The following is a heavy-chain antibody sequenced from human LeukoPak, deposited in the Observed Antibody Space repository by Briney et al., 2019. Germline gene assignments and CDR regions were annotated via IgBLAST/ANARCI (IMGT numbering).Heavy chain of an antibody. CDR2: IYYSGST. D-gene: IGHD3/OR15-3a*01. Sequence: SETLSLTCTVSGGSISSSSYYWGWIRQPPGKGLEWIGSIYYSGSTYYNPSLKSRVTISVDTSKNQFSLKLSSVTAADTAVYYCARAGLFRGSVGRIDYWGQGTLVTVSS. J-gene: IGHJ4*02. V-gene: IGHV4-39*01. CDR1: GGSISSSSYY. CDR3: ARAGLFRGSVGRIDY.